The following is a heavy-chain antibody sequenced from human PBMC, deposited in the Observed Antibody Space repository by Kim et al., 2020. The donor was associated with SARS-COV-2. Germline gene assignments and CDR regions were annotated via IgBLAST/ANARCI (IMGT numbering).Heavy chain of an antibody. J-gene: IGHJ4*02. V-gene: IGHV4-34*01. D-gene: IGHD2-2*01. CDR2: ST. Sequence: STNYNPSLKSRVTISVDTSKNQFSLKLSSVTAADTAVYYCARPAAQLFDYWGQGTLVTVSS. CDR3: ARPAAQLFDY.